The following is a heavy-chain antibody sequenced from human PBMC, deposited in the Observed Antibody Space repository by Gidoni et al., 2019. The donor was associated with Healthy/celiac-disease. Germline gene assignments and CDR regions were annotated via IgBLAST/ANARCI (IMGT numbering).Heavy chain of an antibody. CDR1: GFTFSSYG. CDR2: IWYDGSNK. V-gene: IGHV3-33*01. CDR3: ARDPMYYDSSGYFDY. D-gene: IGHD3-22*01. Sequence: QVPLVESGGGVVQPGRSLRLSCAASGFTFSSYGMHWVRQAPGKGLEWVAVIWYDGSNKYYADSVKGRFTISRDNSKNTLYLQMNSLRAEDTAVYYCARDPMYYDSSGYFDYWGQGTLVTVSA. J-gene: IGHJ4*02.